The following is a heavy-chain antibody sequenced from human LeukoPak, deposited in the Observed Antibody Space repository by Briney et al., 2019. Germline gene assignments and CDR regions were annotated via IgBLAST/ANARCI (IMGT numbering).Heavy chain of an antibody. D-gene: IGHD5-12*01. Sequence: PSETLSLTRAVYGGSFSGYYWSWIRQPPGKGLEWIGEINHSGSTNYNPSLKSRVTISVDTSKNQFSLKLSSVTAADTAVYYCARGRGRYSGYDWLDYWGQGTLVTVSS. CDR3: ARGRGRYSGYDWLDY. J-gene: IGHJ4*02. CDR1: GGSFSGYY. V-gene: IGHV4-34*01. CDR2: INHSGST.